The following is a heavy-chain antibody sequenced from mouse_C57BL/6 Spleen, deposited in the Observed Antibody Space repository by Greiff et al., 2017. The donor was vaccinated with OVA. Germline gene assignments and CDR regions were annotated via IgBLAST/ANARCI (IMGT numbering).Heavy chain of an antibody. CDR3: APEPCYAMDY. Sequence: QVQLQQSGPELVKPGASVKISCKASGYAFSSSWMNWVKQRPGTGLEWIGRIYPGDGDTNYNGKFKGKATLTADKSSSTAYMQLSSLTSEDSAVYFCAPEPCYAMDYWGQGTSVTVSS. CDR2: IYPGDGDT. CDR1: GYAFSSSW. V-gene: IGHV1-82*01. J-gene: IGHJ4*01.